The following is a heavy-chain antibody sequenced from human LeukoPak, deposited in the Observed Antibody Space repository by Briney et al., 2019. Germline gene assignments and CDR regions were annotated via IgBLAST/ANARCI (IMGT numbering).Heavy chain of an antibody. CDR1: GFTFISYE. V-gene: IGHV3-48*03. CDR2: ISTSDSTM. CDR3: ARDLGTHAGYVDP. J-gene: IGHJ5*02. D-gene: IGHD5-12*01. Sequence: GGSLRLSCAASGFTFISYEMNWVRQAPGKGLEWVSYISTSDSTMYYADSVKGRFTISRDNAKNSLYLQMDSLRVEDTVIYYCARDLGTHAGYVDPGGEGTLVTVSS.